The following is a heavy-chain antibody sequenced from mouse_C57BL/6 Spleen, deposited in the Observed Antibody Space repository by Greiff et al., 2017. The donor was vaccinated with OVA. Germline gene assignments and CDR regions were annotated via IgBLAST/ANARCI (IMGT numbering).Heavy chain of an antibody. V-gene: IGHV1-74*01. CDR2: IHPSDSDT. CDR3: AIRGPSTVVAEDY. Sequence: VKQRPGQGLEWIGRIHPSDSDTNYNQKFKGKATLTVDKSSSTAYMQLSSLTSEDSAVYYCAIRGPSTVVAEDYWGQGTTLTVSS. J-gene: IGHJ2*01. D-gene: IGHD1-1*01.